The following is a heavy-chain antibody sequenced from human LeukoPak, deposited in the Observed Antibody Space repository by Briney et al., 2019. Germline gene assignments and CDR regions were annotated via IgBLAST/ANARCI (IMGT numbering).Heavy chain of an antibody. V-gene: IGHV3-30*18. CDR2: ISYDGSNK. CDR1: GFTFSSYG. CDR3: AKDLRDSETLAYCGGDCYSGLDY. J-gene: IGHJ4*02. Sequence: GGSLRLSCAASGFTFSSYGMHWVRQAPGKGLEWVAVISYDGSNKYYADSVKGRFTISRDNSKNTLYLQMNSLRAEDTAVYYCAKDLRDSETLAYCGGDCYSGLDYWGQGTLVTVSS. D-gene: IGHD2-21*02.